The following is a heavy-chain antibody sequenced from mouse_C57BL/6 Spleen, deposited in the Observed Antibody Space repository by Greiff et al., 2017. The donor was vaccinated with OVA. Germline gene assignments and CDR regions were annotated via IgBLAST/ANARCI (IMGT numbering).Heavy chain of an antibody. CDR3: ARDGYGNYAWFAY. CDR1: GFTFSSYA. D-gene: IGHD2-1*01. V-gene: IGHV5-4*01. CDR2: ISDGGSYT. J-gene: IGHJ3*01. Sequence: DVKLVESGGGLVKPGGSLKLSCAASGFTFSSYAMSWVRQTPEKRLEWVATISDGGSYTYYPDNVKGRFTISRDNAKNNLYLQMSHLKSEDTAMYYCARDGYGNYAWFAYWGQGTLVTVSA.